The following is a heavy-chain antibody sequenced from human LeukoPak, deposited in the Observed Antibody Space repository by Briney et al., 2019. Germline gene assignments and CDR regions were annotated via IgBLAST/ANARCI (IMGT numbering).Heavy chain of an antibody. V-gene: IGHV4-30-4*01. D-gene: IGHD3-3*01. J-gene: IGHJ4*02. Sequence: SETLSLTCTVSGGSISSGDYYWSWIRQPPGKGLEWIGYIYYSGSTYYNPSLKSRVTISVDTSKNQFSLKLSSVTAADTAVYYCARDLRFLEYVDYWGQGTLVTVSS. CDR2: IYYSGST. CDR3: ARDLRFLEYVDY. CDR1: GGSISSGDYY.